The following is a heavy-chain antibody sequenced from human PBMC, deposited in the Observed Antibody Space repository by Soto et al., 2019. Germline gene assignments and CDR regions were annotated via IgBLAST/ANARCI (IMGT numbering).Heavy chain of an antibody. V-gene: IGHV3-30*18. Sequence: QVQLVESGGGVVQPGRSLRLSCAASGFTFSSYGMHWVRQAPGKGLEWVAVISYDGSNKYYADSVKGRSTISRDNSKNTLYLQMNSLRAEDTAVYYCAKDLLRYFDWSPLDYWGQGTLVTVSS. J-gene: IGHJ4*02. CDR2: ISYDGSNK. CDR3: AKDLLRYFDWSPLDY. D-gene: IGHD3-9*01. CDR1: GFTFSSYG.